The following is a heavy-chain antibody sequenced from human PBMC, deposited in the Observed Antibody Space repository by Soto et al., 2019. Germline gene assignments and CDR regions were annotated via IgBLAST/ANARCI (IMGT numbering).Heavy chain of an antibody. J-gene: IGHJ4*02. D-gene: IGHD3-10*01. V-gene: IGHV4-31*03. CDR2: IYYSGST. CDR1: GGSLSRGGFY. CDR3: AREPGV. Sequence: SGTPFPPRTFSGGSLSRGGFYWSWIRQHPGKGLEWIGYIYYSGSTYYNPSLKSRVTISVDTSKNQFSLKLSSVTAADTAVYYCAREPGVWGQGTLVTVSS.